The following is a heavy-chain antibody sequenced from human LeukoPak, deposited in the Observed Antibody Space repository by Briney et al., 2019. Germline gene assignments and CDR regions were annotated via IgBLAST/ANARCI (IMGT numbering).Heavy chain of an antibody. Sequence: GGSLRLSCAASGFTFSSYAMSWVRQAPGKGLEWVSVIYSGGSTYYADSVKGRFTISRDNSKNTLYLQMNSLRAEDTAVYYCARAGGAYWGQGTLVTVSS. CDR3: ARAGGAY. CDR1: GFTFSSYA. D-gene: IGHD4-23*01. CDR2: IYSGGST. V-gene: IGHV3-53*01. J-gene: IGHJ4*02.